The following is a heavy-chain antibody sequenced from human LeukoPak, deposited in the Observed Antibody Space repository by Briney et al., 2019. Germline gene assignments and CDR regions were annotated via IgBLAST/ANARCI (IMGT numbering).Heavy chain of an antibody. Sequence: ASVRVSCKASVGTFSTFTISWRRQAPGQGLEWMGGIIPDFGTTYNGQKFQGRLTVTADESTDTAYMNLRGLTSEDTAVYYCARDRGDYFDYWGQGTPVTVSS. CDR3: ARDRGDYFDY. CDR1: VGTFSTFT. V-gene: IGHV1-69*01. D-gene: IGHD4-17*01. J-gene: IGHJ4*02. CDR2: IIPDFGTT.